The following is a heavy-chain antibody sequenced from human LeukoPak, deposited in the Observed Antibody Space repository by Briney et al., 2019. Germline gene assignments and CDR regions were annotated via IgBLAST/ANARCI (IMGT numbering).Heavy chain of an antibody. CDR1: GGTFSSYA. J-gene: IGHJ5*02. V-gene: IGHV1-69*04. CDR3: ARGRYFDWLLYENWFDP. Sequence: SVKVSCKASGGTFSSYAISWVRQAPGQGLEWMGRIIPILGIANYARKFQGRVTITADKSTSTAYMELSSLRSEDTAVYYCARGRYFDWLLYENWFDPWGQGTLVTVSS. D-gene: IGHD3-9*01. CDR2: IIPILGIA.